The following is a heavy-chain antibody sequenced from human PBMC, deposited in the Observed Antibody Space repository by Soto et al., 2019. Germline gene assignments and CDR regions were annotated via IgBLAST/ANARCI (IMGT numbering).Heavy chain of an antibody. V-gene: IGHV4-34*01. Sequence: TLSLTCAVYGGSFSGYYWSWIRQPPGKGLEWIGEINHSGSTNYNPSLKSRVTISVDTSKNQFSLKLSSVTAADTAVYYCARGRYYGSGSYLPFYYYYYGMDVWGQGTTVTVSS. D-gene: IGHD3-10*01. J-gene: IGHJ6*02. CDR3: ARGRYYGSGSYLPFYYYYYGMDV. CDR1: GGSFSGYY. CDR2: INHSGST.